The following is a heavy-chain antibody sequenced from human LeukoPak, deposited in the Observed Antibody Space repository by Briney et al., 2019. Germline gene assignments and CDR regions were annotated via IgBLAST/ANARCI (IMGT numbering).Heavy chain of an antibody. J-gene: IGHJ4*02. CDR3: AREASTVTAHFDY. V-gene: IGHV3-21*04. Sequence: PGGSLRLSCAASGFTFSSYSMNWVRQAPGKGLEWVSSISSSSSYIYYADSVKGRFTISRDNAKNSLYLQMNSLSADDTAVYYCAREASTVTAHFDYWGQGTLVTVSS. CDR2: ISSSSSYI. CDR1: GFTFSSYS. D-gene: IGHD4-17*01.